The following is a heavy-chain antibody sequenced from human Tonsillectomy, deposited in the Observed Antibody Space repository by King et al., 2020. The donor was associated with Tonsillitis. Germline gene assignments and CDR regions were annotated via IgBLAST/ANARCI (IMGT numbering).Heavy chain of an antibody. CDR3: AGDCCTGSRADH. J-gene: IGHJ4*02. D-gene: IGHD2-8*02. V-gene: IGHV3-66*01. CDR1: GFNVGDWY. CDR2: IYNDGGA. Sequence: VQLVESGGGLVQPGGSLRLSCSASGFNVGDWYITLVRQAPGKGLEWLSFIYNDGGAYYAGSVKGRFTISRDNSKNTVHLQMNSLTVEDTAVNYCAGDCCTGSRADHWGQGVLVSVSS.